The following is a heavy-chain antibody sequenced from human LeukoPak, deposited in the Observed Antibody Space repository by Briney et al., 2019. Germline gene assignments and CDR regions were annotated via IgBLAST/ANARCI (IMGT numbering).Heavy chain of an antibody. CDR2: INHSGST. CDR1: GGSISSGGYY. D-gene: IGHD2-21*02. J-gene: IGHJ4*02. Sequence: SQTLSLTCTVSGGSISSGGYYWSWIRQPPGKGLEWIGEINHSGSTNYNPSLKSRVTISVDTSKNQFSLKLSSVTAADTAVYYCARGVVTATSFDYWGQGTLVTVSS. CDR3: ARGVVTATSFDY. V-gene: IGHV4-30-2*01.